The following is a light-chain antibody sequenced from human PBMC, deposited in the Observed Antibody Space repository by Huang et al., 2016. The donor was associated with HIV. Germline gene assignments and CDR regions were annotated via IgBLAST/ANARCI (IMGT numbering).Light chain of an antibody. CDR3: QQYYNTPLT. CDR1: QSLLYSSNNKND. Sequence: DIVMTQSPDSLAVSLGERATINCKSSQSLLYSSNNKNDLDWYQQKPGQPPKLLLYWASTRESGVPDRFTGSGSGTVFTLTISSRQAEDVAVYYCQQYYNTPLTFGQGTKLEIK. CDR2: WAS. J-gene: IGKJ2*01. V-gene: IGKV4-1*01.